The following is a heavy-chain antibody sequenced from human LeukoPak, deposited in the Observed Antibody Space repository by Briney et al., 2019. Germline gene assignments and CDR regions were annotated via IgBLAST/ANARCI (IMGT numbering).Heavy chain of an antibody. CDR1: GGTFSSYA. V-gene: IGHV1-69*05. Sequence: GASVKVSCKASGGTFSSYAISWVRQAPGQGLEWMGGIIPIFGTANYAQKFQGRVTITTDESTSTAYMELSSLRSEDTAVYYCARGDTTVTTPFDIWGQGTMVTVSS. CDR2: IIPIFGTA. D-gene: IGHD4-11*01. J-gene: IGHJ3*02. CDR3: ARGDTTVTTPFDI.